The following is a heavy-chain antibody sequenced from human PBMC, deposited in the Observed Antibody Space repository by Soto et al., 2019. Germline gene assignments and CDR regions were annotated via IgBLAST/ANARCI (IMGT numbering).Heavy chain of an antibody. J-gene: IGHJ4*02. Sequence: GASVKVSCKAAGYTFTTYYMHWVRQAPGQGLEWMGVIDPTHGSTTYAQKFQGRVTISLDTSKNQFSLKLRSVTAADTAVYYCARHEAGWYFDSWGQGTLVTVSS. CDR1: GYTFTTYY. CDR3: ARHEAGWYFDS. CDR2: IDPTHGST. D-gene: IGHD6-25*01. V-gene: IGHV1-46*01.